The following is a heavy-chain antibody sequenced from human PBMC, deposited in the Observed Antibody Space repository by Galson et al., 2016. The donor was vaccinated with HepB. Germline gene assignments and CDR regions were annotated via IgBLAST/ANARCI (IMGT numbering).Heavy chain of an antibody. CDR1: GYTSTNYP. CDR2: IDAASGNR. CDR3: ARDGGYCSGGRCYFEEGFDY. Sequence: SVKVSCKASGYTSTNYPIQWVRQAPGHRLEWMGWIDAASGNRKYSQKFQGRVTITRDTSASTAYMELSSLRSEDTAVYYCARDGGYCSGGRCYFEEGFDYWGQGTPVTVSS. J-gene: IGHJ4*02. V-gene: IGHV1-3*01. D-gene: IGHD2-15*01.